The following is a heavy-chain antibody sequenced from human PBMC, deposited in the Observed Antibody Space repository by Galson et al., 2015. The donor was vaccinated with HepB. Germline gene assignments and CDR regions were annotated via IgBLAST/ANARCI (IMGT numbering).Heavy chain of an antibody. J-gene: IGHJ5*02. D-gene: IGHD6-13*01. V-gene: IGHV1-3*04. Sequence: SVKVSCKASGYTFTNYAMHWVRQAPGQRLEWMGWINTGNGNTKYSEKFQGRVTITRDTSASTAYMELSSLRSEDTAVYYCARVKGSWYVWFDPWGQGTLVTVSS. CDR3: ARVKGSWYVWFDP. CDR1: GYTFTNYA. CDR2: INTGNGNT.